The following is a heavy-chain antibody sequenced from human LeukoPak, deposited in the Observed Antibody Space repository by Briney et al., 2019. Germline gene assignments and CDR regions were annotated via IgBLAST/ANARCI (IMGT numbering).Heavy chain of an antibody. J-gene: IGHJ6*02. D-gene: IGHD3-10*01. V-gene: IGHV3-7*04. CDR3: AREDYYGMDV. CDR1: GFTFSSFW. CDR2: INQDGSEK. Sequence: GSLRLSCAASGFTFSSFWMSWVRQAPGKGLEWVANINQDGSEKSSAASVKGRFSISRDNAKNSVSLQMDSLRVEDTGVYYCAREDYYGMDVWGQGTTVIVSS.